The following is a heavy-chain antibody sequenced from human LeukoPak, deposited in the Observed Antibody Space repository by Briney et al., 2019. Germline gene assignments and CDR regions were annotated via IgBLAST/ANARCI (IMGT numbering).Heavy chain of an antibody. Sequence: ASVKVSCKASGYTFTSYDINWVRQATGQGLEWMGWINPNSGGTNYAQKFQGWVTMTRDTSISTAYMELSRLRSDDTAVYYCARGVCSGGSCYSPYYYYGMDVWGQGTTVTVSS. CDR1: GYTFTSYD. CDR3: ARGVCSGGSCYSPYYYYGMDV. J-gene: IGHJ6*02. V-gene: IGHV1-2*04. D-gene: IGHD2-15*01. CDR2: INPNSGGT.